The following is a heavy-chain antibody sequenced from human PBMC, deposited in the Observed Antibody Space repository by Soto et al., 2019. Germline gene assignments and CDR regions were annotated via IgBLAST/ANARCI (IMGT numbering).Heavy chain of an antibody. V-gene: IGHV4-39*01. Sequence: SETLSLTCTVSGGSISSSSYYWGWIRQPPGKGLEWIGSIYYSGSTYYNPSLKSRVTISVDTSKNQFSLKLSSVTAADTAVYYCARHVTIFGVVHFDYWGQGTLVTVSS. CDR1: GGSISSSSYY. J-gene: IGHJ4*02. D-gene: IGHD3-3*01. CDR2: IYYSGST. CDR3: ARHVTIFGVVHFDY.